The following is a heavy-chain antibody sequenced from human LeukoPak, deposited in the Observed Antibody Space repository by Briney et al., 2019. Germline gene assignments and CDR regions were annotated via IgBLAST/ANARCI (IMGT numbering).Heavy chain of an antibody. CDR3: SRARGGGDIYFDY. Sequence: GGSLRLSCAASGFTSSSYGMNWVRQAPGKGPEWISYISRSGATIYYPDSVKGRFTISRDNAKNSLYLQMSSLGAEDTAIYYCSRARGGGDIYFDYWGQGTLVTVSS. V-gene: IGHV3-48*03. D-gene: IGHD2-21*02. CDR2: ISRSGATI. J-gene: IGHJ4*02. CDR1: GFTSSSYG.